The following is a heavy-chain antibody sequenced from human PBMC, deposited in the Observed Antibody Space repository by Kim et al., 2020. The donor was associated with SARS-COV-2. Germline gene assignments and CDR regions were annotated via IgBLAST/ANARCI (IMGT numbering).Heavy chain of an antibody. V-gene: IGHV3-23*01. J-gene: IGHJ6*04. D-gene: IGHD3-10*01. Sequence: GGSLRLSCAASGFSFSSYGMGWVRRTPGKGLEWLSRISGRGTSTSYADSVEGRFTTSGENSKRTLYRQANSLRAEDTGVYYCAKGLWFGESYYYGMDVWGEGTTVTVSA. CDR1: GFSFSSYG. CDR3: AKGLWFGESYYYGMDV. CDR2: ISGRGTST.